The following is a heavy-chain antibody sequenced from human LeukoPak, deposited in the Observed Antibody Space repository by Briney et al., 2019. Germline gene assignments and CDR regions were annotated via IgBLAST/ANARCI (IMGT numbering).Heavy chain of an antibody. CDR1: GFTFKSYA. CDR3: ARVSWFGENSIDY. CDR2: INTNGANT. V-gene: IGHV3-64*04. J-gene: IGHJ4*02. D-gene: IGHD3-10*01. Sequence: PGGSLRLSCSASGFTFKSYAMHWVRQAPGKGLEYVSSINTNGANTYYADSVKGRFTISRDNSKNTLYLQMNSLRAEDTAVYYCARVSWFGENSIDYWGQGTLVTVSS.